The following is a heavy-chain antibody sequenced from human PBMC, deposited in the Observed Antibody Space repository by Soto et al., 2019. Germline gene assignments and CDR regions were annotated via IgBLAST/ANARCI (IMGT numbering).Heavy chain of an antibody. CDR3: ARVTNRHTYYYDSSGHSDY. CDR1: GFTFSSYG. Sequence: GGSLRLSCAASGFTFSSYGMHWVRQAPGKGLEWVSYISSSSSYTNYADSVKGRFTISRDNAKNSLYLQMNSLRAEDTAVYYCARVTNRHTYYYDSSGHSDYWGQGTLVTVSS. J-gene: IGHJ4*02. CDR2: ISSSSSYT. V-gene: IGHV3-21*05. D-gene: IGHD3-22*01.